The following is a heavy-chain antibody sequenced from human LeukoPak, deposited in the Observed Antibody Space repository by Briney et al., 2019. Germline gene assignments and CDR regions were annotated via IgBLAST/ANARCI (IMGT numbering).Heavy chain of an antibody. D-gene: IGHD1-26*01. J-gene: IGHJ6*02. CDR2: IYTGGST. V-gene: IGHV4-4*07. Sequence: SETLSLTCTVSGGSISSYYWSWIRQPAGKGLEWIGRIYTGGSTNYNPSLKSRVTMSVDTSKNQFSLKLSSVTAADTAVYYCARDVEVGAEDGMDVWGQGTTVTVSS. CDR1: GGSISSYY. CDR3: ARDVEVGAEDGMDV.